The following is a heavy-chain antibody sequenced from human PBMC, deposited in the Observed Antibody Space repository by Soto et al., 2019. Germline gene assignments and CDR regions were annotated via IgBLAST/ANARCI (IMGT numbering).Heavy chain of an antibody. Sequence: VQLLESGGGLAQPGGSLRLSCAASGFAFSSHPMSWVRQAPEKGLEWVAGISDGGDLTYNADSVRGRFTISRDNSRNTLYLQMNSLRAEDTAVYYCARRVIGSSRAFDIWGQGTMATVSS. D-gene: IGHD3-10*01. CDR3: ARRVIGSSRAFDI. CDR2: ISDGGDLT. CDR1: GFAFSSHP. J-gene: IGHJ3*02. V-gene: IGHV3-23*01.